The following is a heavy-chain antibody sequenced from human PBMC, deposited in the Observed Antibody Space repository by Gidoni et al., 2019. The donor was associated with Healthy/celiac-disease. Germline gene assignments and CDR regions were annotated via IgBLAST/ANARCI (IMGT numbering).Heavy chain of an antibody. CDR2: IIPIFGTA. V-gene: IGHV1-69*01. Sequence: QVQLVQSGAEVQKPGSSVKVSCKASGGTFSSYAISWVRQAPGQGLEWMGGIIPIFGTANYAQKFQGRVTITADESTSTAYMELSSLRSEDTAVYYCARDKRGGSSSFGSFDYWGQGTLVTVSS. J-gene: IGHJ4*02. CDR1: GGTFSSYA. D-gene: IGHD6-6*01. CDR3: ARDKRGGSSSFGSFDY.